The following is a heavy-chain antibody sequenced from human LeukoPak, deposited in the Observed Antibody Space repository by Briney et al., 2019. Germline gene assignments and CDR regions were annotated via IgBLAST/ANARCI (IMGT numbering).Heavy chain of an antibody. D-gene: IGHD1-26*01. V-gene: IGHV3-7*01. Sequence: PGGSLRLSCAASGFTFSSYWMSWVRQAPGKGLEWVANIKRDGSEKYYVDSVKGRFTISRDNAKNSLYLQMNSLRAEDTAVYYCARVGKGDYFDYWGQGTLVTVSS. J-gene: IGHJ4*02. CDR2: IKRDGSEK. CDR3: ARVGKGDYFDY. CDR1: GFTFSSYW.